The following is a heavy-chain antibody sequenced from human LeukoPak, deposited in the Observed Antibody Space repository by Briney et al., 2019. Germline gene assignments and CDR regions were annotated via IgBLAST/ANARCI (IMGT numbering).Heavy chain of an antibody. V-gene: IGHV4-61*01. CDR1: GGSVSSGSYY. CDR3: ARGKESYGFGAFDI. D-gene: IGHD5-18*01. CDR2: IYYSGST. Sequence: SDTQSLTCTVSGGSVSSGSYYWSWIRRPPGKGLEWIEDIYYSGSTNYHPSLKTRITITVDTANNQFSLKLTDLNAADTAVYYCARGKESYGFGAFDIWGQGTMVTVSS. J-gene: IGHJ3*02.